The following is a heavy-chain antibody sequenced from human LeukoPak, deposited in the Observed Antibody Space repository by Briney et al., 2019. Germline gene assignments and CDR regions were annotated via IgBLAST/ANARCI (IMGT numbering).Heavy chain of an antibody. Sequence: PSETLSLTCTVSGGSISSYYWSWIRQPPGKGLEWIGYIYYSGSTNYNPSLKSRVTISVDKSKNHFSLKLSSVTAADTAVYYCARYRNLFVAFDIWGQGTMVTVSS. V-gene: IGHV4-59*08. J-gene: IGHJ3*02. CDR3: ARYRNLFVAFDI. D-gene: IGHD1-1*01. CDR2: IYYSGST. CDR1: GGSISSYY.